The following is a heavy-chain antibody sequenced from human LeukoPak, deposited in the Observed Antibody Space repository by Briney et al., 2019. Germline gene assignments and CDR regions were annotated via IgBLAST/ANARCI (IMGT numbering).Heavy chain of an antibody. V-gene: IGHV4-39*07. CDR1: GGSISSNSYY. CDR2: INHSGST. Sequence: SETLSLTCTVSGGSISSNSYYWSWIRQPPGKGLEWIGEINHSGSTNYNPSLKSRVTISVDTSKNQFSLKLSSVTAADTAVYYCASVYDSSGYYPFWGQGTLVTVSS. J-gene: IGHJ4*02. CDR3: ASVYDSSGYYPF. D-gene: IGHD3-22*01.